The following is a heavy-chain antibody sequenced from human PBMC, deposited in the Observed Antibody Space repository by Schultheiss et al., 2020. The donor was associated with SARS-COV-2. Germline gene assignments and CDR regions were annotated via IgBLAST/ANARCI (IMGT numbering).Heavy chain of an antibody. CDR1: GGSISSYY. CDR3: ARRIVVVTATLLDAFDI. Sequence: SETLSLTFTVSGGSISSYYWSWIRQPPGKGLEWIGYIYYSGSTNYNPSLKSRVTISVDTSKNQFSLKLSSVTAADTAVYYCARRIVVVTATLLDAFDIWGQGTMVTVSS. CDR2: IYYSGST. J-gene: IGHJ3*02. V-gene: IGHV4-59*01. D-gene: IGHD2-21*02.